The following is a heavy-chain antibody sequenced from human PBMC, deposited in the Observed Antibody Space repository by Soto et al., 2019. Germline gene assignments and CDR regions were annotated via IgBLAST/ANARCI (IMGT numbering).Heavy chain of an antibody. V-gene: IGHV4-38-2*01. Sequence: SETLSLTCAVSGFFISSGNYWGWIQKPPGKGLEWIGSIFHGGNTYYNPSLKSRVTISVDMSKNQFSLKLNSVTAADTAVYYCARARWYDAFDVWGQGTVVTVSS. D-gene: IGHD2-15*01. CDR2: IFHGGNT. CDR3: ARARWYDAFDV. J-gene: IGHJ3*01. CDR1: GFFISSGNY.